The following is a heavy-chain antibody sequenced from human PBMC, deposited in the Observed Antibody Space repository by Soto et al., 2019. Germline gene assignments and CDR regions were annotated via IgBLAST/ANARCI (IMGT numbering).Heavy chain of an antibody. D-gene: IGHD2-15*01. V-gene: IGHV1-18*01. Sequence: QVQLVQSGAEVKPPGASVKVSCKASGYTFTTFGISWVRQDPGQGLEWMGWTSTNNGDTYYAPRFQGRVTVTKDTSTRTAYMELRSLGSDDTAVYYCGREYCRGGRCYSPDYWGQGTLVTVSS. CDR2: TSTNNGDT. J-gene: IGHJ4*02. CDR3: GREYCRGGRCYSPDY. CDR1: GYTFTTFG.